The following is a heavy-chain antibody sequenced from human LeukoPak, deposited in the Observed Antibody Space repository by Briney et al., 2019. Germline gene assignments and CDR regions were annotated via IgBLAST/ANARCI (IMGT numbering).Heavy chain of an antibody. Sequence: GGPLRLSCAASGFTFSSYWMSWVRQAPGKGLEWVANIKQDGSEKYYVDSVKGRFTISRDNAKNTLYLQMNSLRAEDTAVYYCARARSSYGYGDAFDIWGQGTMVTVSS. CDR3: ARARSSYGYGDAFDI. CDR1: GFTFSSYW. CDR2: IKQDGSEK. J-gene: IGHJ3*02. V-gene: IGHV3-7*01. D-gene: IGHD5-18*01.